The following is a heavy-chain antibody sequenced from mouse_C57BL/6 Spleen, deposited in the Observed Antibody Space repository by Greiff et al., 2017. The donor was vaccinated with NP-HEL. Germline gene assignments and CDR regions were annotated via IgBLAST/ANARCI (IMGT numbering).Heavy chain of an antibody. CDR1: GFTFSSYA. J-gene: IGHJ2*01. D-gene: IGHD2-1*01. V-gene: IGHV5-9-1*02. CDR2: ISSGGDYI. Sequence: DVQLVESGEGLVKPGGSLKLSCAASGFTFSSYAMSWVRQTPEKRLEWVAYISSGGDYIYYADTVKGRITISRDNARNNLDLQMSSLKSEDTAMYYCTRDYYGNPYSFDYWGQGTTLTVSS. CDR3: TRDYYGNPYSFDY.